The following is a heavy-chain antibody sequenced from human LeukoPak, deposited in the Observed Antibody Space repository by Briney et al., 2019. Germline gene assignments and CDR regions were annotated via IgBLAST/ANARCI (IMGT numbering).Heavy chain of an antibody. CDR1: GASISSYY. CDR3: AALGIPLALTF. CDR2: IYYRGST. D-gene: IGHD3-10*01. J-gene: IGHJ1*01. V-gene: IGHV4-59*01. Sequence: KPSETLSLTCSVCGASISSYYWSWIRQPPGKGLEWIGYIYYRGSTNYNPSLNSRVAMSVDTSKNQFSLKRSSVTAADTSVYYCAALGIPLALTFWGQGTLVTVSS.